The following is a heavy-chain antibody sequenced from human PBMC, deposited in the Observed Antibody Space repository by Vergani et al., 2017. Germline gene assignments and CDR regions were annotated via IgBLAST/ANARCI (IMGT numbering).Heavy chain of an antibody. V-gene: IGHV3-7*03. CDR2: IKQDGSEK. CDR3: AKGEAAAGVRLFDY. D-gene: IGHD6-13*01. CDR1: GFTFSSYW. J-gene: IGHJ4*02. Sequence: EVQLVESGGGLVQPGGSLRLSCAASGFTFSSYWMSWVRQAPGKGLEWVANIKQDGSEKYYVDSVKGRFTISRDNSKNTLYLQMNSLRAEDTAVYYCAKGEAAAGVRLFDYWGQGTLVTVSS.